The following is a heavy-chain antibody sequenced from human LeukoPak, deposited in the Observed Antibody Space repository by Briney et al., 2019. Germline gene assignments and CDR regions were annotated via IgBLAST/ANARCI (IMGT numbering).Heavy chain of an antibody. Sequence: GGSLRLSCAASGFTFSSYWMHWVRQAPGKGLVWVSRINSDGSSTSYTDSVKGRFTISRDNAKNTLYLQMNSLRAEDTAVYYCARVSSSSGSRGVIGYWGQGTLVTVSS. V-gene: IGHV3-74*01. D-gene: IGHD6-19*01. J-gene: IGHJ4*02. CDR1: GFTFSSYW. CDR3: ARVSSSSGSRGVIGY. CDR2: INSDGSST.